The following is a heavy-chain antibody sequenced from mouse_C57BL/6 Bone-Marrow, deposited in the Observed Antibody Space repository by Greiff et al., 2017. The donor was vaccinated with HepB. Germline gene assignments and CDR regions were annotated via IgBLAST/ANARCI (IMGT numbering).Heavy chain of an antibody. CDR2: INPSSGYT. CDR1: GYTFTSYT. CDR3: ENYGSSFGR. Sequence: QVQLQQSGAELARPGASVKMSCRASGYTFTSYTMHWVKQRPGQGLEWIGYINPSSGYTKYNQKFKDKATLTADKSSSTAYMQLSSLTSEDSAVYYRENYGSSFGRWGEGTTLTDSS. V-gene: IGHV1-4*01. J-gene: IGHJ2*01. D-gene: IGHD1-1*01.